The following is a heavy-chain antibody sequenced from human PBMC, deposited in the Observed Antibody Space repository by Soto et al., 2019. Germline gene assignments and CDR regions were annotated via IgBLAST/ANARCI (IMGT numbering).Heavy chain of an antibody. CDR1: AFSFSHYA. D-gene: IGHD2-15*01. Sequence: PGGSLRLSCGASAFSFSHYAMHWVRQAPGKGLECVAVISYDGNIKRYADSVKGRFTISRDNSENTLYLQMNSLSPEDTAVYYYARAGSCSAGRCDSPYYYYYGRGVWGQGTTVTVSS. CDR2: ISYDGNIK. CDR3: ARAGSCSAGRCDSPYYYYYGRGV. J-gene: IGHJ6*02. V-gene: IGHV3-30-3*01.